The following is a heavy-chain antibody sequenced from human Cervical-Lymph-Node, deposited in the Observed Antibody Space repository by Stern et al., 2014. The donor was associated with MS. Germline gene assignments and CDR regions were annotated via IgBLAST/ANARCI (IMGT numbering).Heavy chain of an antibody. CDR3: ARGAVSNRAAATLHNLFDS. V-gene: IGHV1-69*09. CDR1: GGTFSSTYA. CDR2: LIPILGLP. D-gene: IGHD2-15*01. J-gene: IGHJ5*01. Sequence: VQLVESGAEVKKPGSSVNVSCKASGGTFSSTYAITWMRQAPGQGLEWIGRLIPILGLPYYAQKFQGRVTITADTSTSTAYMGLSSLRSEDTAVYYCARGAVSNRAAATLHNLFDSWGQGTLVTVSS.